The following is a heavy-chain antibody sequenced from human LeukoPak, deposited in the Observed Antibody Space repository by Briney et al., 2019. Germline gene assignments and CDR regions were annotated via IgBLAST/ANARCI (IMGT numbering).Heavy chain of an antibody. CDR3: ARRRITIFGVVIMWYGMDV. CDR1: GGTFSSYA. Sequence: GASVKVSCKASGGTFSSYAISWVRQAPGQGLEWMGGIIPIFGTANYAQKFQGRVTITADESTSTAYMELSSLRSEDTAVYYCARRRITIFGVVIMWYGMDVWGQGTTVTVSS. J-gene: IGHJ6*02. D-gene: IGHD3-3*01. CDR2: IIPIFGTA. V-gene: IGHV1-69*13.